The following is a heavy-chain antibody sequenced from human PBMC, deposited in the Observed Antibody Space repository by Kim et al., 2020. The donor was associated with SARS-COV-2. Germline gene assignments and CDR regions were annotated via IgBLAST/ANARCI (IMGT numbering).Heavy chain of an antibody. Sequence: GGSLRLSCAASGFTFSSYDMHWVRQATGKGLEWVSAIGTADDTYYPGSVKGRFTISRENAKNSLYLQMNSLRVGDTAVYYCARRSLNRYDILTGYPNWYFDLWGRGTLVTVSS. D-gene: IGHD3-9*01. CDR1: GFTFSSYD. CDR2: IGTADDT. V-gene: IGHV3-13*04. J-gene: IGHJ2*01. CDR3: ARRSLNRYDILTGYPNWYFDL.